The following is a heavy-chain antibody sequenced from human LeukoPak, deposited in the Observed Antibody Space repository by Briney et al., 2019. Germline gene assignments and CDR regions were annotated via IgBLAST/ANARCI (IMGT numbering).Heavy chain of an antibody. CDR3: ARGLSLWFGEFRSSYFDY. D-gene: IGHD3-10*01. J-gene: IGHJ4*02. Sequence: SVKVSCKASGGTFSSYAISWVRQAPGQGLEWMGRIIPILGIANYAQKFQGRVTITADKSTSTAYMELSSLRSEDTAVYYCARGLSLWFGEFRSSYFDYWGQGTLVTVSS. V-gene: IGHV1-69*04. CDR2: IIPILGIA. CDR1: GGTFSSYA.